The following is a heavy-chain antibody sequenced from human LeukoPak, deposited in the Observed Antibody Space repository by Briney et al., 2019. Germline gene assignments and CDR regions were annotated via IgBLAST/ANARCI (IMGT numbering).Heavy chain of an antibody. CDR2: ISAYNGNT. D-gene: IGHD3-3*01. V-gene: IGHV1-18*01. CDR3: ARDSYYDFWSGYIIDY. J-gene: IGHJ4*02. Sequence: GASVKVSCKASGYTFTSYGISWVRQAPGQGLEWMGWISAYNGNTNYAQKLQGRVTMTTDTSTSTAYMELRSLRPDDTAVYYCARDSYYDFWSGYIIDYWGQGTLVTVSS. CDR1: GYTFTSYG.